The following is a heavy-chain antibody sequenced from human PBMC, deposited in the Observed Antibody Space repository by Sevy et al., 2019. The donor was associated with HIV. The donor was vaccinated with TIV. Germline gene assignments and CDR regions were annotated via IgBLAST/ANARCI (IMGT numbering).Heavy chain of an antibody. D-gene: IGHD6-13*01. J-gene: IGHJ6*02. CDR1: GFTLSSHW. CDR3: ARDTGGIGMDV. CDR2: INQDGSTK. Sequence: GGSLRLSCTASGFTLSSHWMSWVRQAPGKGLEWVANINQDGSTKYYVDSVKGRFTISRDNAKNSLSLQMNSLRAEDTAVYYCARDTGGIGMDVWGQGTTVTVSS. V-gene: IGHV3-7*01.